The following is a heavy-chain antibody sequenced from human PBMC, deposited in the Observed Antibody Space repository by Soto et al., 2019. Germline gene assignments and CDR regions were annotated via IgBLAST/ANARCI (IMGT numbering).Heavy chain of an antibody. D-gene: IGHD3-10*01. J-gene: IGHJ6*02. Sequence: SETLSLTCNVPGGSIGSGDYYWSWIRQPPGKGLEWIGYFYYRGSTYTNPSLKSRVTMSVDTSKNQFSLKMSSVTAADTAVYYCATAPGPYYHGMDVWGQGTTVTVSS. V-gene: IGHV4-30-4*01. CDR2: FYYRGST. CDR1: GGSIGSGDYY. CDR3: ATAPGPYYHGMDV.